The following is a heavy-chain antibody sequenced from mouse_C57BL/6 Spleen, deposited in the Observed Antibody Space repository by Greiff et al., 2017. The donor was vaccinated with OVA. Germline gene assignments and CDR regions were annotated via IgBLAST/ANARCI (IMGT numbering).Heavy chain of an antibody. CDR1: GFTFSSYT. J-gene: IGHJ4*01. V-gene: IGHV5-9*01. Sequence: EVHLVESGGGLVKPGGSLKLSCAASGFTFSSYTMSWVRQTPEKRLEWVATISGGGGNTYYPDSVKGRFTISRDNAKNTLYLQMSSLRSEDTALYYCARHGHYYGSSYPYAMDYWGQGTSVTVSS. D-gene: IGHD1-1*01. CDR3: ARHGHYYGSSYPYAMDY. CDR2: ISGGGGNT.